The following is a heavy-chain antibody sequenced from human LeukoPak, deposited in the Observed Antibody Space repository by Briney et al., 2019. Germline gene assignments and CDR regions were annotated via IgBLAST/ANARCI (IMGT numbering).Heavy chain of an antibody. CDR3: ARDAAMYSSGWFLFDY. CDR2: IYYSGST. Sequence: SSETLSLTCTVSGGSISPYYWSWIRQPPGKGLEWIGYIYYSGSTNYNPSLKSRVTISVDTSKNQFSLKPSSVTAADTAVYYCARDAAMYSSGWFLFDYWGQGTLVTVSS. D-gene: IGHD6-19*01. J-gene: IGHJ4*02. V-gene: IGHV4-59*12. CDR1: GGSISPYY.